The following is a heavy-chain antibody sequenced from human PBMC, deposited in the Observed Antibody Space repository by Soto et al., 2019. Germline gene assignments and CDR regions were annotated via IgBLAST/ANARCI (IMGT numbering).Heavy chain of an antibody. V-gene: IGHV1-2*04. J-gene: IGHJ5*02. CDR3: ARDRGGSGPYNWCDP. CDR2: INPNSGGT. D-gene: IGHD3-10*01. CDR1: GYTFTRYY. Sequence: ASMKVSCKASGYTFTRYYIHWVRQAPGQGLEWVGWINPNSGGTKYAQKFQGWVPLTRGTSLRTAHNELSRLRSEDTAAYYCARDRGGSGPYNWCDPWGQETLVTVSS.